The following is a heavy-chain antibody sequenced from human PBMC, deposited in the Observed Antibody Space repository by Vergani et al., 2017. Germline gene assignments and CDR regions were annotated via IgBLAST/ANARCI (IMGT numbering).Heavy chain of an antibody. D-gene: IGHD6-19*01. CDR2: IGSSGPYI. CDR3: AKVGRSEVAGTFGAFDI. CDR1: GFIFSDYV. V-gene: IGHV3-21*04. Sequence: VQLVESGGGVVQPGKSLSLSCETSGFIFSDYVMHWVRQAPGKGLEWVAFIGSSGPYINYADSVKGRFIISRDISKNTLFLHMNSLRPGDTAVYYCAKVGRSEVAGTFGAFDIWGQGTMVTVSS. J-gene: IGHJ3*02.